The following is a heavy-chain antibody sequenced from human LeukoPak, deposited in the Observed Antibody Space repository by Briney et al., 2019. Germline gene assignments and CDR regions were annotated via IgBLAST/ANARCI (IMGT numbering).Heavy chain of an antibody. CDR3: ARNSELLFSIDY. J-gene: IGHJ4*02. CDR1: GGSISSSSYY. CDR2: IYYSGST. V-gene: IGHV4-39*01. Sequence: SSETLSLTCTVSGGSISSSSYYWGWIRQPPGKGLEWIGSIYYSGSTYYNPSLKSRVTISVDTSKNQFSLKLSSVTAADTAVYYCARNSELLFSIDYWGQGTLVTVSS. D-gene: IGHD1-26*01.